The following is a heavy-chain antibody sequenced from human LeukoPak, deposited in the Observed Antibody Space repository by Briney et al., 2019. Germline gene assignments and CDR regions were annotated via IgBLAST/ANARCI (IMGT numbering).Heavy chain of an antibody. CDR3: AKDLYGSGSYYNVPYFDY. CDR2: ASGSGGST. V-gene: IGHV3-23*01. Sequence: PGGSLRLSCAASGFTFSSYGMSWVRQAPGKGLEWVSAASGSGGSTYYADSVKGRFTISGDNSKNTLYLQMNSLRAEDTAVYYCAKDLYGSGSYYNVPYFDYWGQGTLVTVSS. D-gene: IGHD3-10*01. J-gene: IGHJ4*02. CDR1: GFTFSSYG.